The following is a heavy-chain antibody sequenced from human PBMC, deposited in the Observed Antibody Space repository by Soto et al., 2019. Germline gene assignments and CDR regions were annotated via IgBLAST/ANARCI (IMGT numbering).Heavy chain of an antibody. D-gene: IGHD2-21*01. CDR1: GGTFSSYG. Sequence: ASVKVSCKASGGTFSSYGISWVRQAPGQGLEWMGGIIPFFGTAHYAQKLQGRVTITADKSTSTAYMELSSLRSEDTAVYYCARGAYLVACSSSIDVWGQGALVTVSS. V-gene: IGHV1-69*06. CDR3: ARGAYLVACSSSIDV. CDR2: IIPFFGTA. J-gene: IGHJ4*01.